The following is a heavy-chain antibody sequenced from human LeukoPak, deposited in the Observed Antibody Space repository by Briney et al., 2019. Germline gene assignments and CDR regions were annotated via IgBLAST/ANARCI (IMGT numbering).Heavy chain of an antibody. V-gene: IGHV3-11*01. CDR1: GFTVSNNY. CDR2: INIGGTNT. J-gene: IGHJ5*02. Sequence: GGSLRLSCAASGFTVSNNYINWVRQAPGKGLEWLSYINIGGTNTHYADSVKGRFTISRDNAKKSLYLEMNNLRAEDTAVYYCTTDGAGFDTWGQGVLVTVSS. CDR3: TTDGAGFDT.